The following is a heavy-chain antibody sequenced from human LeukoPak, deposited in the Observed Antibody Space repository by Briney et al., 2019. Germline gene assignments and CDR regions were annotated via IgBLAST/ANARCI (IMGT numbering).Heavy chain of an antibody. CDR3: ARRLPRGHDRKGRNDAFDI. J-gene: IGHJ3*02. CDR1: GFTFSSYD. D-gene: IGHD1-14*01. V-gene: IGHV3-13*01. CDR2: VGTAGDT. Sequence: GGSLRLSCAASGFTFSSYDMHWVRQATGKGLEWVSAVGTAGDTYYPGSVKGRFTISRENVKNSLYLQMNSLRAGDTAVYYCARRLPRGHDRKGRNDAFDIWGQGTMVTVSS.